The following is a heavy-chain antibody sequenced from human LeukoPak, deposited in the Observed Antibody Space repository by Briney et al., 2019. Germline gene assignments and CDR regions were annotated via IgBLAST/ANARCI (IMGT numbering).Heavy chain of an antibody. Sequence: PSETLSLTCTVSGYSISSGYYWGWIRQPPGKGLEWIGSIYHSGSTYYNPSLKSRVTISVDTSKNRFSVKLSSVTAADTAVYYCARGSSSPFDYWGQGTLVTVSS. CDR2: IYHSGST. V-gene: IGHV4-38-2*02. J-gene: IGHJ4*02. CDR1: GYSISSGYY. D-gene: IGHD6-6*01. CDR3: ARGSSSPFDY.